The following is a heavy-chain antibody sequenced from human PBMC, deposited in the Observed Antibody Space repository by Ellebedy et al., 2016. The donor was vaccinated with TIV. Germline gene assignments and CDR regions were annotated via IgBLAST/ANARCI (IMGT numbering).Heavy chain of an antibody. V-gene: IGHV3-21*01. CDR2: ITGSSNYI. D-gene: IGHD1-14*01. Sequence: GESLKISCAASGFTFSAYTFIWVRQAPGKGLEWVSSITGSSNYIYYVDSVKGRFTIFRDNAKNSLYLQMNSLRAEDKAIYYCARARTADNGAWYFDYWGQGTLVTVSS. CDR3: ARARTADNGAWYFDY. J-gene: IGHJ4*02. CDR1: GFTFSAYT.